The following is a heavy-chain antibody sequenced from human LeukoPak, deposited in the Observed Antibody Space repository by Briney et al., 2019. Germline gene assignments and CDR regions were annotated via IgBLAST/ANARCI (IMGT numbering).Heavy chain of an antibody. D-gene: IGHD6-13*01. V-gene: IGHV3-7*03. CDR2: IKQEGSEK. CDR1: GFTFSSYW. J-gene: IGHJ6*02. Sequence: GGSLRLSCAASGFTFSSYWMSWVRQAPGKGLEWVANIKQEGSEKNYVESVKGRFTISRDDAKNSLYLEMNSLRAEDTAVYYCARAIAAETYYYYYGMDVWGQGTTVTVSS. CDR3: ARAIAAETYYYYYGMDV.